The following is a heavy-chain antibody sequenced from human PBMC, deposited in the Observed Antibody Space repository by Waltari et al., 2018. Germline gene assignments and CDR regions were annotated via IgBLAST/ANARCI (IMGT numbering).Heavy chain of an antibody. D-gene: IGHD6-13*01. Sequence: QVQLQESGPGLVKPSETLSITCAVPGYSISSGYYWGWIRQPPGKGLEWIGSIYHSGSTYYNPSLKSRVTISVDTSKNQFSLKLSSVTAADTAVYYCARVRIAAAGPFDPWGQGTLVTVSS. V-gene: IGHV4-38-2*01. CDR3: ARVRIAAAGPFDP. CDR2: IYHSGST. CDR1: GYSISSGYY. J-gene: IGHJ5*02.